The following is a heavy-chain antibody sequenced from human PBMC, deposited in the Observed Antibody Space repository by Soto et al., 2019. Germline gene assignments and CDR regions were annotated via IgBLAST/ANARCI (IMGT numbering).Heavy chain of an antibody. V-gene: IGHV5-51*01. J-gene: IGHJ3*02. CDR3: ARPQDSSGYYDRAFDI. CDR2: IYPGDSDT. Sequence: GESLKISCKGSGYSFTSYWIGWVRQMPGKGLEWMGIIYPGDSDTRYSPSFQGQVTISADKSISTAYLQWSSLKASDTAMYYCARPQDSSGYYDRAFDIWGQGTMVTVSS. CDR1: GYSFTSYW. D-gene: IGHD3-22*01.